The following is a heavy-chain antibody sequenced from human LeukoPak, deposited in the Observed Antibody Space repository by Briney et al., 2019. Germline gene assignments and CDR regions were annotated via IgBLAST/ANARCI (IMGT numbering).Heavy chain of an antibody. CDR3: SRGYSGYVLDY. D-gene: IGHD5-12*01. V-gene: IGHV1-69*05. CDR1: GGTFSSYA. J-gene: IGHJ4*02. CDR2: IIPIFGTA. Sequence: SVKVSCKASGGTFSSYAISWVRQAPGQGLEWMGRIIPIFGTANYAQKFQGRVTITTEESTSTAYMELSSLRSEDPAVYYCSRGYSGYVLDYWGQGTLVTVSS.